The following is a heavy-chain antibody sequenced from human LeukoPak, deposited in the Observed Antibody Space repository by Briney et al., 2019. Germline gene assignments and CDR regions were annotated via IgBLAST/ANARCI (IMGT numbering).Heavy chain of an antibody. J-gene: IGHJ6*02. CDR2: ISCTGST. Sequence: SETLSLTCTVSGGSISSSSYYWDWIRQPPGKGLEWIGSISCTGSTFYNPSLKSRVTISVDTSKNQFSLNLSSVTAADTAVYYCARHAEGMDVWGQGTTVTVSS. D-gene: IGHD1-14*01. CDR1: GGSISSSSYY. V-gene: IGHV4-39*01. CDR3: ARHAEGMDV.